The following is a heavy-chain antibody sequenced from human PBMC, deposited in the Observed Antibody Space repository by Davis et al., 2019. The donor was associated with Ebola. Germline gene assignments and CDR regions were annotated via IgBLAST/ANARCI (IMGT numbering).Heavy chain of an antibody. CDR3: ARDLLVATLDY. D-gene: IGHD5-12*01. CDR1: GFTFSSYA. J-gene: IGHJ4*02. Sequence: GGSLRLSCAASGFTFSSYAMSWVRQAPGKGLEWVSAISGSGGSTYYADSVKGRFTISRDNAKNSLYLQMNSLRAEDTAVYYCARDLLVATLDYWGQGTLVTVSS. V-gene: IGHV3-23*01. CDR2: ISGSGGST.